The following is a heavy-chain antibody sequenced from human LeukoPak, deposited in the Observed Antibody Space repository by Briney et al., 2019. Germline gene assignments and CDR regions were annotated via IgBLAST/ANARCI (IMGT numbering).Heavy chain of an antibody. D-gene: IGHD6-6*01. Sequence: GGSLRLSCAASGFTFSTYPMHWVRQAPGKGLESVALISDDGSEKYYADSVKGRFTISRDSSKSTLYLQMSSLTTEDAAVYYCARGDYSRSFSRNYYYYGMDVWGRGTTVTVSS. J-gene: IGHJ6*02. V-gene: IGHV3-30-3*01. CDR1: GFTFSTYP. CDR3: ARGDYSRSFSRNYYYYGMDV. CDR2: ISDDGSEK.